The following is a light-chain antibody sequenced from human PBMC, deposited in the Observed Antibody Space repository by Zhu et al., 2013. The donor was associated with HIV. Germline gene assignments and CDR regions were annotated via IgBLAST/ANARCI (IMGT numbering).Light chain of an antibody. CDR2: GAS. Sequence: EIVLTQSPGTLSLSPGERATLSCRASQSVTSTYLAWYQQKPGQAPRLLIYGASSRATGIPDRFSGSGSGTDFTLTISRLEPEDFAVYYCQHYGSSPWAFGQGTKAEIK. V-gene: IGKV3-20*01. J-gene: IGKJ1*01. CDR1: QSVTSTY. CDR3: QHYGSSPWA.